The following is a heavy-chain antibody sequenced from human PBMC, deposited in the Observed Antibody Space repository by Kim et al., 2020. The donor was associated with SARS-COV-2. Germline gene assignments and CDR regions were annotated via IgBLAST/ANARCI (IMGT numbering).Heavy chain of an antibody. J-gene: IGHJ6*02. Sequence: SETLSLTCTVSGGSISSSSYYWGWIRQPPGKGLEWIGSIYYSGSTYYNPSLKSRVTISVDTSKNQFSLKLSSVTAADTAVYYCARQEIMIFFYYYGMDVWGQGTTVTVSS. D-gene: IGHD3-9*01. CDR2: IYYSGST. V-gene: IGHV4-39*01. CDR3: ARQEIMIFFYYYGMDV. CDR1: GGSISSSSYY.